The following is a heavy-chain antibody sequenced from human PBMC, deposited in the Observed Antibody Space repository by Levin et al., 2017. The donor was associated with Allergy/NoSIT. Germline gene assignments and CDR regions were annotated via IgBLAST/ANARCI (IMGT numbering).Heavy chain of an antibody. V-gene: IGHV4-30-2*01. CDR3: ARETRVGYTP. Sequence: ASETLSLTCAVSGGSISNGTYSWSWIRQIPGKGLEWIGYIYESGSTDYNPSLKSRVTISIDRSKNQFSLKVRSVTAADTAVYYCARETRVGYTPWGQGALVTVSS. D-gene: IGHD5-24*01. CDR2: IYESGST. J-gene: IGHJ1*01. CDR1: GGSISNGTYS.